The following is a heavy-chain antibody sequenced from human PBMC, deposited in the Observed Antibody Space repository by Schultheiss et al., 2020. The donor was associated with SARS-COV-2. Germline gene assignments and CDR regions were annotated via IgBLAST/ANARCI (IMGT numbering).Heavy chain of an antibody. D-gene: IGHD6-13*01. Sequence: GALKISCAASGFTFDDYAMSWVRQAPGKGLEWVSAISGSGGSTYYADSAKGRFTISRDNSKNTLYLQMNSLRAEDTAVYYCAKVREQQLVQGAFDIWGQGTMVTVSS. V-gene: IGHV3-23*01. CDR3: AKVREQQLVQGAFDI. CDR2: ISGSGGST. J-gene: IGHJ3*02. CDR1: GFTFDDYA.